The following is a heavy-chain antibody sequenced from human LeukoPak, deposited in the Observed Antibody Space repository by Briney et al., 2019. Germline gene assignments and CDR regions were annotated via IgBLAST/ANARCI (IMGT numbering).Heavy chain of an antibody. CDR1: GFTVSSNY. V-gene: IGHV3-66*01. Sequence: PGGSLRLSCAASGFTVSSNYMSWVRQAPGKGLEWVSVIYSGGSTYYADSVKGRFTISRDNSKNTLYLQMNSLRAEDTAVYYCARDRYDSSGFNRFDPWGQGTLVTVSS. J-gene: IGHJ5*02. D-gene: IGHD3-22*01. CDR3: ARDRYDSSGFNRFDP. CDR2: IYSGGST.